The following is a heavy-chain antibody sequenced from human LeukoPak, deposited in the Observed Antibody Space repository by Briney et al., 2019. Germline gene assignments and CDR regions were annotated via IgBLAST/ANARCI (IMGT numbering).Heavy chain of an antibody. V-gene: IGHV3-33*06. CDR2: IWYDGSNK. CDR3: AKDLGVFDY. J-gene: IGHJ4*02. CDR1: GFTFSSYG. Sequence: GGSLRLSCAASGFTFSSYGMHWVRQAPGKGLEWVAVIWYDGSNKYYADSVKGRFTISRDNSKNTLHLQMNGLRAEDTAVYYCAKDLGVFDYWGQGTLVTVSS.